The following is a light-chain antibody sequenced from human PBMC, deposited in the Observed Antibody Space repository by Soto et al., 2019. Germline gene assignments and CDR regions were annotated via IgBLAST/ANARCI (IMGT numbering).Light chain of an antibody. CDR1: QSVSRNY. V-gene: IGKV3D-20*01. J-gene: IGKJ1*01. CDR2: DAS. CDR3: QQYGSSPRT. Sequence: EIVLTQSPATLSSSPGERATLSCGASQSVSRNYLAWYQQRPGLAPRLLIYDASSRATGIPDRFSGSGSGTDFTLTISSLEPEDFAVYYCQQYGSSPRTFGQGTKVEIK.